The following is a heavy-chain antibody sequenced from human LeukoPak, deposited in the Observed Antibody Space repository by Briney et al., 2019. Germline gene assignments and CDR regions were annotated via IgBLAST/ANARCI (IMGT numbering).Heavy chain of an antibody. CDR2: ISSSGSTI. CDR3: AMPPIVIYGDYAIY. CDR1: GFTFSSYE. D-gene: IGHD4-17*01. V-gene: IGHV3-48*03. J-gene: IGHJ4*02. Sequence: GGSLRLSCAASGFTFSSYEMNWVRQAPGKGLEWVSYISSSGSTIYYADSVKGRFTISRDNAKNTLYLQMNSLRAEDTAVYYCAMPPIVIYGDYAIYWGQGTLVTVSS.